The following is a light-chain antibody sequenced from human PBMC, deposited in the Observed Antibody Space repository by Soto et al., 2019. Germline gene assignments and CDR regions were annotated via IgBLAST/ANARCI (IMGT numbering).Light chain of an antibody. CDR1: QDITNS. J-gene: IGKJ3*01. Sequence: DLPMTQSPSSLSASVGDRVTITCQASQDITNSLNWYQQKPGKAPKVLIYDASILETGVPSRFSGSGSGTDFTFTISSLQPEDVATYYCQQYDNRPLTFGPGTTVDIE. CDR3: QQYDNRPLT. CDR2: DAS. V-gene: IGKV1-33*01.